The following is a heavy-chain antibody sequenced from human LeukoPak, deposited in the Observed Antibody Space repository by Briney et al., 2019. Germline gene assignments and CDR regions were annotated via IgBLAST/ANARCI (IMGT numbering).Heavy chain of an antibody. CDR1: GGSISSGGYS. V-gene: IGHV4-61*08. D-gene: IGHD3-22*01. Sequence: SETLSLTCAVSGGSISSGGYSWNWIRQPPGKGLEWIGYIYYSGSTNYNPSLKSRVTISADTSKNQFSLKLSSVTAADTAVYYCARGTSGYYYLDYWGQGTQVTVSS. CDR3: ARGTSGYYYLDY. CDR2: IYYSGST. J-gene: IGHJ4*02.